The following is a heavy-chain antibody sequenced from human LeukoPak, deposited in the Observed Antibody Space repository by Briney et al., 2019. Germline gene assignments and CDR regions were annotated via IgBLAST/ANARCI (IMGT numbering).Heavy chain of an antibody. CDR1: GFTFSSYA. V-gene: IGHV3-23*01. Sequence: GGPLRVSCAASGFTFSSYAMSWVRQAQGKGLEWVSAISGSGGSTYYAGSVKGRFTISRDNSKNTLYLQMNSLRAEDTAVYYCANELRSGSYYAFDIWGQGAMVTVSS. D-gene: IGHD1-26*01. CDR2: ISGSGGST. CDR3: ANELRSGSYYAFDI. J-gene: IGHJ3*02.